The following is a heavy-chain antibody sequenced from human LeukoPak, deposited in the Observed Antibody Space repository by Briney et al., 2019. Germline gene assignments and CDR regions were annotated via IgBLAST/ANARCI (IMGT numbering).Heavy chain of an antibody. Sequence: ASVKVSCKASGYTFTSYDINWVRQATGQGLEWMGWMNPNSGNTGYAQKFQGRVTITRNTSISTAYMELSSLRSEDTAVYYCARDRDRPYYGSGTPGLDFDYWGQGTLVTVSS. CDR2: MNPNSGNT. J-gene: IGHJ4*02. CDR1: GYTFTSYD. D-gene: IGHD3-10*01. CDR3: ARDRDRPYYGSGTPGLDFDY. V-gene: IGHV1-8*03.